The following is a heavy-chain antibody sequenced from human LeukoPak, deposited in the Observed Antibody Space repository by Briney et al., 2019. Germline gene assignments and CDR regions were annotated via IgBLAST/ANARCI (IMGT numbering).Heavy chain of an antibody. D-gene: IGHD6-13*01. V-gene: IGHV3-74*01. Sequence: PGGSLRLSCAASGFTFSSYWMHWVRQAPGKGLVWVSRINSNGSSTSYADSVKGRFTISRDNTKNTLYLQMNSLRADDTALYYCGSGRGVSIDYWGQGTLVTVSS. CDR3: GSGRGVSIDY. J-gene: IGHJ4*02. CDR2: INSNGSST. CDR1: GFTFSSYW.